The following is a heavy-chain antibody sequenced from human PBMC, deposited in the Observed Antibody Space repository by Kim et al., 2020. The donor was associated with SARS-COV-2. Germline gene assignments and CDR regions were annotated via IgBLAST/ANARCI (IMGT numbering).Heavy chain of an antibody. J-gene: IGHJ4*03. Sequence: SETLSLTCTVSGGSISSGSYYWGWIRQPPGKGLEWIGSIYYSGSTYYNPSLKSRVAISVDTSKNQFSLKLISVTAADTAVYYWARLPLCISGYDYCYFD. CDR1: GGSISSGSYY. D-gene: IGHD5-12*01. CDR2: IYYSGST. V-gene: IGHV4-39*01. CDR3: ARLPLCISGYDYCYFD.